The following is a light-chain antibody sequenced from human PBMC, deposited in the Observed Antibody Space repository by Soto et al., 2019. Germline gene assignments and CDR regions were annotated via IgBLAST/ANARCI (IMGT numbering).Light chain of an antibody. J-gene: IGKJ4*01. Sequence: DIQMTQSPSSQSASVGDRVTITCRASQDISNYLAWFQQKPGKAPKSLIYAASILQSGVPSKFSGSGSGTDFTLTISSLQPDDFATYYCQQYHSYPVTFGGGTKVEIK. CDR3: QQYHSYPVT. CDR2: AAS. V-gene: IGKV1-16*02. CDR1: QDISNY.